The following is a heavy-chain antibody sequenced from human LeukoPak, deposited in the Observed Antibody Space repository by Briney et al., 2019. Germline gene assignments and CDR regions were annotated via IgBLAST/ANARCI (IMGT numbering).Heavy chain of an antibody. Sequence: GASVKVSCKASGYTFTNYGITWVRQAPGQGLEWMGWISGHQGNTKYAQNFQGRVTMTIDTSTSTAYMDLRSLRYDDTAIYFCARSDLATITAGPFEYWGQGTLVAVSS. J-gene: IGHJ4*02. CDR3: ARSDLATITAGPFEY. V-gene: IGHV1-18*01. CDR2: ISGHQGNT. D-gene: IGHD5-12*01. CDR1: GYTFTNYG.